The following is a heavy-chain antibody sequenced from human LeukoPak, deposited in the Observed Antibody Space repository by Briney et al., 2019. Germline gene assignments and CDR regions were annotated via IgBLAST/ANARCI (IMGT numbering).Heavy chain of an antibody. D-gene: IGHD3-10*01. CDR2: IYYSGST. CDR3: ARHPPLLWSSWFDP. CDR1: GGSISSSSYY. Sequence: SETLSLTCTVSGGSISSSSYYWGWIRQPPGKGLEWIGSIYYSGSTYYNPSLKSRVTISVDTSKNQFSLKLSSVTAADTAVYYCARHPPLLWSSWFDPWGQGTLVTVSS. J-gene: IGHJ5*02. V-gene: IGHV4-39*01.